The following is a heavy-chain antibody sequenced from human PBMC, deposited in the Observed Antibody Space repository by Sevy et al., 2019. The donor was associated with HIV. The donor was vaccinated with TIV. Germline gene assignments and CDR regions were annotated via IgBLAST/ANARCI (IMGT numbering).Heavy chain of an antibody. Sequence: GGYLRLSCAASGFTFSSYAMSWVRQAPGKGLEWVSAISGSGGSTYYADSVKGRFTISRDNSKNTLYLQMNSLRAEDTAVYYCAKDLKGLTTVVTTKFDYWGQGTLVTVSS. V-gene: IGHV3-23*01. CDR1: GFTFSSYA. CDR2: ISGSGGST. D-gene: IGHD4-17*01. J-gene: IGHJ4*02. CDR3: AKDLKGLTTVVTTKFDY.